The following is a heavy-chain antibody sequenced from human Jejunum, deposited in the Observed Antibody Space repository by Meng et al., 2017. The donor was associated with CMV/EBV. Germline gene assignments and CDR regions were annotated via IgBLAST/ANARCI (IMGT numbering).Heavy chain of an antibody. Sequence: SCAASGLTFSHAWMTWVRQAPGKGLEWVGRIKDKTDGGTTDYAASVKGRFSISRDDSKNMLYLQMNSLKSEDTAVYFCATFTRGYWGQGTLVTVSS. CDR1: GLTFSHAW. J-gene: IGHJ4*02. V-gene: IGHV3-15*01. CDR3: ATFTRGY. CDR2: IKDKTDGGTT. D-gene: IGHD3-10*01.